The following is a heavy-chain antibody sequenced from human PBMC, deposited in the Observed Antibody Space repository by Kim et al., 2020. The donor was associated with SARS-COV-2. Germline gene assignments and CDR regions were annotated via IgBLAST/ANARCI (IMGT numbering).Heavy chain of an antibody. CDR1: GFTFSSYS. CDR2: ISSSSSYI. V-gene: IGHV3-21*01. J-gene: IGHJ6*02. Sequence: GGSLRLSCAASGFTFSSYSMNWVRQAPGKGLEWVSSISSSSSYIYYADSVKGRFTISRDNAKNSLYLQMNSLRAEDTAVYYCARDSYSYGQRYGMDVWGQGTTVTVSS. D-gene: IGHD5-18*01. CDR3: ARDSYSYGQRYGMDV.